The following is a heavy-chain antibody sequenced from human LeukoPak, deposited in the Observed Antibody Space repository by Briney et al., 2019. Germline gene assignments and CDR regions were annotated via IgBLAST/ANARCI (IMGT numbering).Heavy chain of an antibody. Sequence: TPSETLSLTCTVSGGSISSGGYYWSWIRQHPGKGLEWIGYIHYSGSTYYNPSLKSRVTILVDTSKNHFSLKLSSVTAADTAMYYCARSIKEENWFDPWGQGTLVTVSS. D-gene: IGHD3-10*01. V-gene: IGHV4-31*03. J-gene: IGHJ5*02. CDR1: GGSISSGGYY. CDR2: IHYSGST. CDR3: ARSIKEENWFDP.